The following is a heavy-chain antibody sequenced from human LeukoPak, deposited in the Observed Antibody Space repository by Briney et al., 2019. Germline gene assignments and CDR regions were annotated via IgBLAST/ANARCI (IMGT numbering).Heavy chain of an antibody. CDR2: IRSKANSYAT. V-gene: IGHV3-73*01. CDR1: GFTFSGSA. D-gene: IGHD1-26*01. Sequence: PGRSLRLSCAASGFTFSGSAMHWVRRASGKGLEWVGRIRSKANSYATAYAASVKGRFTISRDDSKNTAYLQMNSLKSADTAVYYCTTANSGSYYGEGLDYWGQGTLVTVSS. CDR3: TTANSGSYYGEGLDY. J-gene: IGHJ4*02.